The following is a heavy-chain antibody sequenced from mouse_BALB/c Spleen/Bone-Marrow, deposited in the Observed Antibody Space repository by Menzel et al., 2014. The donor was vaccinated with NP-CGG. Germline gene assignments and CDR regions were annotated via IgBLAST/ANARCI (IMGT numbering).Heavy chain of an antibody. CDR3: ASYYYGSSTFAY. D-gene: IGHD1-1*01. V-gene: IGHV14-3*02. J-gene: IGHJ3*01. CDR1: GFNIKDTY. CDR2: IDPANGNT. Sequence: VQLQQSGAELVKPGASVKLSCTASGFNIKDTYMHWVKQRPEQGLDWIGRIDPANGNTKYDPKFQGKATITADTSSNTAYLQLSSLTSEDTAVYYCASYYYGSSTFAYWGQGTLVTVSA.